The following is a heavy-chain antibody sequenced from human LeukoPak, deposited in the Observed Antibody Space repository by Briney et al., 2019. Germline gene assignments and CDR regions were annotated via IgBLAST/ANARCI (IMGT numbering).Heavy chain of an antibody. V-gene: IGHV7-4-1*02. J-gene: IGHJ6*03. CDR1: GYSFSSYN. CDR2: INTNTGNP. CDR3: ARVAYPVYYYYMDV. Sequence: ASVKVSCMASGYSFSSYNMNWVRQAPGQGLEWMGWINTNTGNPRYAQGFTGRFVFSLDTSVSTAYLQISSLKAEDTAVYYCARVAYPVYYYYMDVWGKGTTVTVSS.